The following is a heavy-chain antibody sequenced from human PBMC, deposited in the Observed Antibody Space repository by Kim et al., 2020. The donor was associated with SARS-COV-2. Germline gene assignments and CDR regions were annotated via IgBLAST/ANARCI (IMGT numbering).Heavy chain of an antibody. J-gene: IGHJ6*03. V-gene: IGHV1-69*04. D-gene: IGHD3-3*01. CDR1: GGTFSSYA. Sequence: SVKVSCKASGGTFSSYAISWVRQAPGQGLEWMGRIIPIFGIANYAQKFQGRVTITADKSTSTAYMELSSLRSEATAVYYCARALVTIFGDYYYYYYMDV. CDR3: ARALVTIFGDYYYYYYMDV. CDR2: IIPIFGIA.